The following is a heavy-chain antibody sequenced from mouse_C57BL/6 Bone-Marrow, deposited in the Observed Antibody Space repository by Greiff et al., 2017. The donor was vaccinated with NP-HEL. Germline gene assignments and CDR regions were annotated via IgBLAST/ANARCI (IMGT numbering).Heavy chain of an antibody. V-gene: IGHV5-4*01. J-gene: IGHJ3*01. CDR2: ISDGGSYT. Sequence: EVKLMESGGGLVKPGGSLKLSCAASGFTFSSYAMSWVRQTPEKRLEWVATISDGGSYTYYPDNVKGRFTISRDNAKNNLYLQMSQLKSEDTAMYYCARDVRDYYGSTSWFAYWGQGTLVTVSA. CDR3: ARDVRDYYGSTSWFAY. CDR1: GFTFSSYA. D-gene: IGHD1-1*01.